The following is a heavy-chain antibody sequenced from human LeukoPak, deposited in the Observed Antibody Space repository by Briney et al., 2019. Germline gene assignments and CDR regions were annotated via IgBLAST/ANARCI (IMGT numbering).Heavy chain of an antibody. D-gene: IGHD3-10*01. Sequence: GGSLRLSCAASGFTFSSYSMNWVRQAPGKGLEWVSSISSSSSYIYYADSVKGRFTISRDNAKNSLYLQMNSLRAEDTAVYYCARGPPSSLGNYWGQGTLVTVSS. V-gene: IGHV3-21*01. CDR1: GFTFSSYS. CDR3: ARGPPSSLGNY. CDR2: ISSSSSYI. J-gene: IGHJ4*02.